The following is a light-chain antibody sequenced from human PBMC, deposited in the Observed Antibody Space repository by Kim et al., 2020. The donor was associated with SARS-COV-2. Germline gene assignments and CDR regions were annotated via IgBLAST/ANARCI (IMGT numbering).Light chain of an antibody. V-gene: IGKV3-15*01. Sequence: EIVLTQSPVTLSVSPGKRAIVSCRASQSFRNNLAWYQQKLGQAPRLLIYGASSRATGVPDRFSGGGSGTEFTLTISSLQSEDFAVYYCQQYNSWPRTFGQGTKVDIK. CDR2: GAS. CDR1: QSFRNN. J-gene: IGKJ1*01. CDR3: QQYNSWPRT.